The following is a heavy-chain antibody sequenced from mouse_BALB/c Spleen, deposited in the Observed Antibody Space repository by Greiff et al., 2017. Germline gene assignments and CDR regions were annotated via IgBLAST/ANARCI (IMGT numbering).Heavy chain of an antibody. CDR3: ARRTGAYYFDY. Sequence: EVKLVESGGGLVKPGGSLKLSCAASGFTFSSYTMSWVRQTPEKRLEWVATISSGGSYTYYPDSVKGRFTISRDNAKNTLYLQMSSLKSEDTAMYYCARRTGAYYFDYWGQGTTLTVSS. V-gene: IGHV5-6-4*01. CDR1: GFTFSSYT. CDR2: ISSGGSYT. D-gene: IGHD4-1*01. J-gene: IGHJ2*01.